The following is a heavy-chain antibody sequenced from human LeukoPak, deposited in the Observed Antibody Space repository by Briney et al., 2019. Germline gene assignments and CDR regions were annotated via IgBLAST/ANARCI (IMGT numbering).Heavy chain of an antibody. CDR2: ISAYNGNT. J-gene: IGHJ4*02. D-gene: IGHD3-10*01. V-gene: IGHV1-18*01. CDR1: GYTFTSYG. CDR3: ARDMITMVRGVIVFDY. Sequence: GASVKVSCKASGYTFTSYGISWVRLAPGQGLEWMGWISAYNGNTNYAQKLQGRVTMTTDTSTSTAYMELRSLRSDDTAVYYCARDMITMVRGVIVFDYWGQGTLVTVSS.